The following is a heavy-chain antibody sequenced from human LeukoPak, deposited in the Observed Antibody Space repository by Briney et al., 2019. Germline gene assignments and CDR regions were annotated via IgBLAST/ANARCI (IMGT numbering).Heavy chain of an antibody. Sequence: PGGSLRLSCAASGFTFSSYAMSWVRQAPGKGLEWVSAISGSGVNTYYADSVKGRFTISRDNSKSTLYLQMNSLRAEDTAVYYCAKGTMDGGQYYYDSSGGQGTLVTVSS. CDR2: ISGSGVNT. CDR1: GFTFSSYA. CDR3: AKGTMDGGQYYYDSS. J-gene: IGHJ4*02. D-gene: IGHD3-22*01. V-gene: IGHV3-23*01.